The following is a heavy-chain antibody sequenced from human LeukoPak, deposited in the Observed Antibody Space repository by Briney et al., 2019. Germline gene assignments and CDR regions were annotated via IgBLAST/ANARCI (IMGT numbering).Heavy chain of an antibody. D-gene: IGHD5-18*01. CDR2: IYYSGST. V-gene: IGHV4-59*11. Sequence: SETLSLTCTVSSGSISSHYWSWIRQSPGKGLEWIGYIYYSGSTNYNPSLKSRVTISVDRSKNQFSLKLSSVTAADTAVYYCARALRGYSYGTYYYYGMDVWGQGTTVTVSS. CDR1: SGSISSHY. CDR3: ARALRGYSYGTYYYYGMDV. J-gene: IGHJ6*02.